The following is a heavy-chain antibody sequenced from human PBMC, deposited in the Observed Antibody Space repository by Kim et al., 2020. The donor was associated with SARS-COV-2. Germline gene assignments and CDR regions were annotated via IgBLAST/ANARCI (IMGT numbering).Heavy chain of an antibody. J-gene: IGHJ1*01. Sequence: SETLSLTCTVSGGSISSYYWSWIRQPPGKGLEWIGYIYYSGSTNYNPSLKSRVTISVDTSKNQFSLKLSSVTAADTAVYYCARGDEYFQHWGQGTLVTVSS. V-gene: IGHV4-59*13. CDR1: GGSISSYY. CDR3: ARGDEYFQH. CDR2: IYYSGST.